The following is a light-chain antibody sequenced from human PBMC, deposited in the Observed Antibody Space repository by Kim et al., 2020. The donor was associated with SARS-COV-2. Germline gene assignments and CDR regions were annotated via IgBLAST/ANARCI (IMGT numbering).Light chain of an antibody. J-gene: IGKJ2*01. V-gene: IGKV3-20*01. CDR2: GAS. Sequence: LSPGERTTLSCRASQSVSSSYIAWYQQKPGQAPRLLIYGASSRATGISDRFSGSESGTDFTLTISRLEPEYFAVYYCQQYGSSPYTFGQGTKLE. CDR3: QQYGSSPYT. CDR1: QSVSSSY.